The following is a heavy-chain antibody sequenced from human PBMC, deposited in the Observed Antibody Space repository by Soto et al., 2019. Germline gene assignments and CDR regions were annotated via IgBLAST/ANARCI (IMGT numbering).Heavy chain of an antibody. CDR2: IIPVFGTA. CDR3: ARGDATKIVVTTYYAMDV. J-gene: IGHJ6*02. CDR1: GGSLSNYG. D-gene: IGHD4-17*01. Sequence: QVQLVQSGAEVKKPGSSVKVSCKAYGGSLSNYGISWVRQAPGQGLEWMGGIIPVFGTANYAQKFQCRVTNTADESTNIVYMDVTSLRSEDTAVYYCARGDATKIVVTTYYAMDVWGQGTTVTVSS. V-gene: IGHV1-69*12.